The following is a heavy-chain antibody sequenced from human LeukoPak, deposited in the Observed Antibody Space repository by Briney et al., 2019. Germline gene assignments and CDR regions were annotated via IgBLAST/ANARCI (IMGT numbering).Heavy chain of an antibody. CDR2: IRAKSFRGAS. CDR1: GFTFGDHA. V-gene: IGHV3-49*04. D-gene: IGHD2-2*01. CDR3: TRDSLYCSTSTCYGSSAIFYYYMDA. Sequence: GGSLRLSCTASGFTFGDHAMSWVRQAPGKGLEWLSLIRAKSFRGASEYAASVKGRFTISRDDSRSIAYLEMDSLTTEDTAVYYCTRDSLYCSTSTCYGSSAIFYYYMDAWGKGTMVTVSS. J-gene: IGHJ6*03.